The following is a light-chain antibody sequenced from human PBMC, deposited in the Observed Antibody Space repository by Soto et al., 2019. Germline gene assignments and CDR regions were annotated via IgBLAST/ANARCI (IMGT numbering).Light chain of an antibody. Sequence: QSALTQPPSASGSPGQSVTISCTGTSSDVGAYNYVSWYQQYPGKAPKLMIYEVSKRPSGVPDRFSGSKSGKTASLTGSGLQPEDEADYYCTSYAGSNIWVFGGGTKVTVL. CDR1: SSDVGAYNY. J-gene: IGLJ3*02. V-gene: IGLV2-8*01. CDR3: TSYAGSNIWV. CDR2: EVS.